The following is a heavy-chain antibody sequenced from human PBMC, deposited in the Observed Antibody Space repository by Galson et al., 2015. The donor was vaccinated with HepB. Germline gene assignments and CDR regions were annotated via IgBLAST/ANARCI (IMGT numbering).Heavy chain of an antibody. Sequence: SCKASGYTFTSYYMHWVRQAPGQGLEWMGIINPSGGSTSYAQKFQGRVTMTRDTSTSTVYMELSSLRSEDTAVYYCARSGGMVRGVGNAFDIWGQGTMVTVSS. CDR3: ARSGGMVRGVGNAFDI. D-gene: IGHD3-10*01. V-gene: IGHV1-46*01. J-gene: IGHJ3*02. CDR2: INPSGGST. CDR1: GYTFTSYY.